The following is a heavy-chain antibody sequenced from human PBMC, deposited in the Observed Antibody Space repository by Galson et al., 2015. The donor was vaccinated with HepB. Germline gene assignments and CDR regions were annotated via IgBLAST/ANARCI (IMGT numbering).Heavy chain of an antibody. CDR2: INPDGSEK. D-gene: IGHD2-2*01. CDR1: GFNFIIYR. J-gene: IGHJ4*02. Sequence: SLRLSCAASGFNFIIYRMTWVRQAPGKGLEWVANINPDGSEKYYVGSVKGRFTISRDNAKNSLYLQMNSLRADDTAVYFCATGYCTSTSCSRVFDYWGQGTLVTVSS. CDR3: ATGYCTSTSCSRVFDY. V-gene: IGHV3-7*01.